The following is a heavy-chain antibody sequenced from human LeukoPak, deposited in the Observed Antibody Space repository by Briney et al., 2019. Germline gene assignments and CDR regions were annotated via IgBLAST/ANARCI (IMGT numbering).Heavy chain of an antibody. CDR1: GFTFSTYA. D-gene: IGHD2-8*01. CDR3: ARATNGRFDI. Sequence: TGGSLRLSCAASGFTFSTYAMSWVRQAPGKGLEWVSFISSSTSYISYADSVKGRFTISRDNAKSSLWLQMNSLRAEDTAVYYCARATNGRFDIWGQGTMVTVSS. CDR2: ISSSTSYI. J-gene: IGHJ3*02. V-gene: IGHV3-21*01.